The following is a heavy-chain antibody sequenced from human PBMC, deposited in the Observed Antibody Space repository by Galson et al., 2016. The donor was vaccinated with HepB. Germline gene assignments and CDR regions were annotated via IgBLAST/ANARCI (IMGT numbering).Heavy chain of an antibody. D-gene: IGHD2-2*01. J-gene: IGHJ6*02. CDR3: AKDHCSSTSCYVLYYYGMDV. CDR2: ISGSGGST. Sequence: SLRLSCAASGFTFSSYAMSWVRQAPGKGLEWVSAISGSGGSTYYADSVKGRFTISRDNSKNTLYLQMNSLRAEDTAVYYCAKDHCSSTSCYVLYYYGMDVWSQGTTVTVSS. CDR1: GFTFSSYA. V-gene: IGHV3-23*01.